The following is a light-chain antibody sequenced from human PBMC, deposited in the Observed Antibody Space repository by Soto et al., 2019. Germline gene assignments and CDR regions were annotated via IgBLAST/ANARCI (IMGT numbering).Light chain of an antibody. V-gene: IGKV1-5*03. Sequence: DTQMTQSPSTLSASVGDRVTISCRASESISTWLAWYQQKPGKAPNLLIQKANSLESGAPSRFSGSGSGTEFTLTISSLQPDDFATYYCQQDNAYPLTFGGGTKVELK. CDR2: KAN. CDR1: ESISTW. CDR3: QQDNAYPLT. J-gene: IGKJ4*01.